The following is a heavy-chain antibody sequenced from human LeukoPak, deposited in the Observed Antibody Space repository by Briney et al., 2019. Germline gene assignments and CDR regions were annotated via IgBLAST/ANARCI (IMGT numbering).Heavy chain of an antibody. J-gene: IGHJ4*02. V-gene: IGHV3-48*01. CDR2: ISSSSSTI. Sequence: QPGGSLRLSCAASGFTFSSYSMNWVRQAPGKGLEWVSYISSSSSTIYYADSVKGRFTISRDNAKNSLYLQMNSLRAEDTAVYYCAREDSSGWYWGQGTLVTVSS. CDR3: AREDSSGWY. CDR1: GFTFSSYS. D-gene: IGHD6-19*01.